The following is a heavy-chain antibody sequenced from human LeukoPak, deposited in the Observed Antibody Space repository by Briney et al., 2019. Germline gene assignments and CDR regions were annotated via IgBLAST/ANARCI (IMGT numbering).Heavy chain of an antibody. D-gene: IGHD6-19*01. V-gene: IGHV4-59*01. CDR1: GGSISSYY. CDR3: ARASVKVAGTGFDY. CDR2: IYYSGST. J-gene: IGHJ4*02. Sequence: PSETLSLTCTVSGGSISSYYRSWIRQPPGKGLEWIGYIYYSGSTNYNPSLKSRVTISVDTSKNQYSLKLSSVTAADTAVYYCARASVKVAGTGFDYWGQGTLVTVSS.